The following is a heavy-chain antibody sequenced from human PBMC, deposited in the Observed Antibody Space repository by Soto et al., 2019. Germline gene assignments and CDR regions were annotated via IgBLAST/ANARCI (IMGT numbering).Heavy chain of an antibody. V-gene: IGHV1-69*13. D-gene: IGHD3-10*01. Sequence: GPSVKVSCKASGGTFSSYAISWVRQAPGQGLEWMGGIIPIFGTANYAQKFQGRVTITADESTSTAYMELSSLRSEDTAVYYCARGGYGSGSYYNGYFDYWGQGTLVTVSS. J-gene: IGHJ4*02. CDR1: GGTFSSYA. CDR2: IIPIFGTA. CDR3: ARGGYGSGSYYNGYFDY.